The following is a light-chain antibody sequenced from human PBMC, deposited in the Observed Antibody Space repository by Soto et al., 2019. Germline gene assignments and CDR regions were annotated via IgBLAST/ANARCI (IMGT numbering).Light chain of an antibody. CDR1: SSDVGGYNY. Sequence: QSALTQPASVSGSPGQSITISCTGTSSDVGGYNYVSWYQQHPGKAPKLMIYEVSNRPSGVSNRFSGSKSGNTASLTISGLQAEDEDADYCSSYTSSSTLSVVFGGGTKLTVL. CDR2: EVS. CDR3: SSYTSSSTLSVV. V-gene: IGLV2-14*01. J-gene: IGLJ2*01.